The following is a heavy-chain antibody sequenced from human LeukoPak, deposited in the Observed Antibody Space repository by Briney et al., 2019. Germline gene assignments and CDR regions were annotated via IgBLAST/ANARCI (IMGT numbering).Heavy chain of an antibody. Sequence: SGPTLVNPTQTLTLTCTFSGFSLSTSGVGVGWIRQPPGKALEWLALIYWDDDKRYRPSLKSRVTITKDTSKNQVVLTMTNTDPVDTATYYCAHLSKYSSTWSHWGQGTLVTVSS. CDR1: GFSLSTSGVG. D-gene: IGHD6-13*01. J-gene: IGHJ4*02. CDR3: AHLSKYSSTWSH. V-gene: IGHV2-5*02. CDR2: IYWDDDK.